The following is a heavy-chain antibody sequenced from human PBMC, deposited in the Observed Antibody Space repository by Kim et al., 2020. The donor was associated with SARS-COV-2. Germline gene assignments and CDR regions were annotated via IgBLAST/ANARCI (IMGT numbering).Heavy chain of an antibody. CDR3: ARDCTGDCSNWFAP. V-gene: IGHV4-4*07. J-gene: IGHJ5*02. D-gene: IGHD2-21*01. Sequence: SETLSLTCTVSGGSITGYCWSWIWQPAGKGLEWIGRICSSGSTNYNPSFESRITMSVDTSKNQFSLKVNSVTAADTAVYYCARDCTGDCSNWFAPWGQGTLVTLSS. CDR1: GGSITGYC. CDR2: ICSSGST.